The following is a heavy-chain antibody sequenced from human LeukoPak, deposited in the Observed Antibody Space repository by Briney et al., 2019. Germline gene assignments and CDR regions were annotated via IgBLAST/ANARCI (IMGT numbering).Heavy chain of an antibody. D-gene: IGHD3-10*01. J-gene: IGHJ6*02. CDR2: IYYSGST. V-gene: IGHV4-59*08. CDR3: ARHFEPRRYYYGSGSYYYGMDV. Sequence: SETLSLTCTVSGGSISSYYWSWIRQPPGKGLEWIGYIYYSGSTNYNPSLKSRVTISVDTSKNQFSLKLSSVTAADTAVYYCARHFEPRRYYYGSGSYYYGMDVWGQGATVTVSS. CDR1: GGSISSYY.